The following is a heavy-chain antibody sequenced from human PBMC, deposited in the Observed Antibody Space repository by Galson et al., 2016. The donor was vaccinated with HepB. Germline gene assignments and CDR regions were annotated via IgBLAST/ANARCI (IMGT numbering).Heavy chain of an antibody. CDR2: MRNDGSTK. Sequence: SLRLSCAASEFIFSNYAMHWVRQTPGKGLEWVAVMRNDGSTKYNADSVKGRFSISRDNSKNTLYLQMDSLSAEDTAVYFCARGRGSGSFLIDFWGQGTLVTVSS. CDR1: EFIFSNYA. CDR3: ARGRGSGSFLIDF. D-gene: IGHD1-26*01. V-gene: IGHV3-33*03. J-gene: IGHJ4*02.